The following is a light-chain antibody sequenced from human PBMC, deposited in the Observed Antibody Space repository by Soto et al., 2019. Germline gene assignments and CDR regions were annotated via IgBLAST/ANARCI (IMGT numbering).Light chain of an antibody. CDR1: QCVSSW. CDR3: QQANTVPLT. J-gene: IGKJ4*01. Sequence: DIQMPQSPSSVSASVGDRVTITCRASQCVSSWLAWYQQKPGKAPKLLSYAASSLQSGVPSRFSGSGSGTDFTLTISSLQPEDFATYYCQQANTVPLTFGGGTKVEIK. CDR2: AAS. V-gene: IGKV1-12*01.